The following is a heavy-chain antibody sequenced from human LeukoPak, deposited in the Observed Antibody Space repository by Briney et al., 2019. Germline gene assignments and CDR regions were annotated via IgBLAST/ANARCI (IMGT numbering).Heavy chain of an antibody. J-gene: IGHJ6*03. CDR1: GFTFSSYG. D-gene: IGHD5-24*01. V-gene: IGHV3-30*18. Sequence: GGSLRLSCAASGFTFSSYGMHWVRQAPGKGLEWVAVISYDGSNKYYADSVKGRFTISRDNSKNTLYLQMNSLRAEDTAVYYCAKVLVEMATSYYYMDVWGKGTTVTISS. CDR3: AKVLVEMATSYYYMDV. CDR2: ISYDGSNK.